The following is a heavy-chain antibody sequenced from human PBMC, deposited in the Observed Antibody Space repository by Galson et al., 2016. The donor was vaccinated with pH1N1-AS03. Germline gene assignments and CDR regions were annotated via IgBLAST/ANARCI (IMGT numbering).Heavy chain of an antibody. J-gene: IGHJ4*02. D-gene: IGHD2-2*01. CDR2: VNSDGSST. CDR3: VASNPSSDY. CDR1: GFTVSSNY. V-gene: IGHV3-74*01. Sequence: SLRLSCAVSGFTVSSNYMTWVRQAPGKGLEWVSRVNSDGSSTAYADSVRGRFTISRDFASNTLYLQMNSLRAEDTAVYFCVASNPSSDYWGQGTLVTVSS.